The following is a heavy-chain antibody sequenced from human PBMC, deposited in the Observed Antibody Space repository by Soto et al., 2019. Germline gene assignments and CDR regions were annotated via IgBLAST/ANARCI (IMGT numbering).Heavy chain of an antibody. CDR3: ARSHGSSTSLEIYYYYYYGMDV. J-gene: IGHJ6*02. CDR1: GGTLSSYA. Sequence: QVQLVQSGAEVKQPGSSVKVSCKASGGTLSSYAISWVRQAPGQGLEWMGGIIPISDTTNYAQKFQGRVTITADESTSTAYMELSSLRSEDTAVYYCARSHGSSTSLEIYYYYYYGMDVWGQGTTVTVSS. CDR2: IIPISDTT. D-gene: IGHD2-2*01. V-gene: IGHV1-69*01.